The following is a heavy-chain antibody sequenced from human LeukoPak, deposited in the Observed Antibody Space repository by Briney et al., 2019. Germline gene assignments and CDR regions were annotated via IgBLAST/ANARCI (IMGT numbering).Heavy chain of an antibody. J-gene: IGHJ4*02. D-gene: IGHD3-22*01. CDR3: AKSTTPYYYDSSGYYLYY. CDR2: ISGSGGST. CDR1: GFTFSSYA. V-gene: IGHV3-23*01. Sequence: GGSLRLSCAASGFTFSSYAMSWVRQAPGKGLEWVSAISGSGGSTYYADSVKGRFTISRDNSKNTLYLQMNSLRAEDTAVYYCAKSTTPYYYDSSGYYLYYWGQGTLVTVSS.